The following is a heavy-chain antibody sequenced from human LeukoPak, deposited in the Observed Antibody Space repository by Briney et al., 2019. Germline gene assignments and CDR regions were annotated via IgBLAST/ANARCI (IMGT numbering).Heavy chain of an antibody. J-gene: IGHJ6*03. CDR3: AKNGDRGAYCSGGSCYPYYYYYMDV. CDR2: ISSTGGTT. D-gene: IGHD2-15*01. V-gene: IGHV3-23*01. Sequence: GGSLRLSCAASGFTFSTYAMSWVRQAPGKGLEWVSAISSTGGTTYYADSVKGRFTISRDNSKNTLYLQMNSLRAEDTAIYYCAKNGDRGAYCSGGSCYPYYYYYMDVWGKGTTVTISS. CDR1: GFTFSTYA.